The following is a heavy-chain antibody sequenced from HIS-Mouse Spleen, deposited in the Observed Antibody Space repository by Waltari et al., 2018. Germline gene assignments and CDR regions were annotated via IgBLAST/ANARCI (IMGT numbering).Heavy chain of an antibody. Sequence: QLQLQESGPGLVKPSETLSLTCTVSGGSISSSSYYWGWIRQPPGKGLEGNVSIYYSGRTHYNPSLKGQVTISVDTSTNQFSLKLSSVTAADTAVYYCAREIPYSSSWYDWYFDLWGRCTLVTVSS. CDR2: IYYSGRT. J-gene: IGHJ2*01. CDR3: AREIPYSSSWYDWYFDL. D-gene: IGHD6-13*01. V-gene: IGHV4-39*07. CDR1: GGSISSSSYY.